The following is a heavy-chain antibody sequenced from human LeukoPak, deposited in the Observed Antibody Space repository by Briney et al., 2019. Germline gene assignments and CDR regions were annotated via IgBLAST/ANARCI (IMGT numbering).Heavy chain of an antibody. D-gene: IGHD2-2*01. V-gene: IGHV4-59*11. CDR2: ISNSGST. Sequence: SDTLSLTCTVSGGSISSHYWTWIRQSPVKGLEWIGGISNSGSTSYNPSLKSRVTISIDTSKNQFSLKLSSVTAADTAVYYCGRDALVGYFSYYYMDVWGKGTTVTVSS. CDR1: GGSISSHY. CDR3: GRDALVGYFSYYYMDV. J-gene: IGHJ6*03.